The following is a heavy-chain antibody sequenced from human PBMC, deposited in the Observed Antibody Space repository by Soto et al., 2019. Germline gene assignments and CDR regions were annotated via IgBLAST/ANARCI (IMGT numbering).Heavy chain of an antibody. CDR1: GFTFSSYG. CDR2: ISYDGSNK. V-gene: IGHV3-30*18. Sequence: QVQLVESGGGVVQPGRSLRLSCAASGFTFSSYGMHWVRQAPGKGLEWVAVISYDGSNKYYADSVKGRFTISRDNSKNTLYLQMNSLRADDTAVYYCAKGPVEGYCSSTSCYTLDYWGQGTLVTVSS. D-gene: IGHD2-2*02. J-gene: IGHJ4*02. CDR3: AKGPVEGYCSSTSCYTLDY.